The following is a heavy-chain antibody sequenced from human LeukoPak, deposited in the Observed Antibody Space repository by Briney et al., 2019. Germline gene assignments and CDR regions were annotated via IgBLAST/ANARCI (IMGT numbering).Heavy chain of an antibody. CDR1: GGSISSYY. D-gene: IGHD3-22*01. J-gene: IGHJ3*02. Sequence: PSETLSLTCTVSGGSISSYYWSWIRQPPGKGLEWIGYIYYSGSTNYNPSLKSRVTISVDTSKNQFSLKLSSVTAADTAVYYCARLYYYDSSGYSHDAFDIWGQGTMVTVSS. V-gene: IGHV4-59*01. CDR3: ARLYYYDSSGYSHDAFDI. CDR2: IYYSGST.